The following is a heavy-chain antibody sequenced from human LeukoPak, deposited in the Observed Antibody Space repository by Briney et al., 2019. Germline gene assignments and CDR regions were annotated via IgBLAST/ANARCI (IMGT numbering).Heavy chain of an antibody. V-gene: IGHV4-31*03. J-gene: IGHJ6*02. D-gene: IGHD2-8*01. Sequence: SETLSLTCTVSGGSISSGSYWWSWIRQHPERGLEWIGYHYYSGNTYYNPSLKSRVSISVDTSKNQLSLTLTSVTAAATAVYYCARGHRTSSAYHCNAMDVWGQGTTVTVSS. CDR2: HYYSGNT. CDR1: GGSISSGSYW. CDR3: ARGHRTSSAYHCNAMDV.